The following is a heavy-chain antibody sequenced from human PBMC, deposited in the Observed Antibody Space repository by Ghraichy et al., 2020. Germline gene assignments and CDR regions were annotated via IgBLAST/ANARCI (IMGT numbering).Heavy chain of an antibody. D-gene: IGHD3-3*01. Sequence: ETLSLTCAASGFTFSSYSMNWVRQAPGKGLEWVSYISSSSSAIYYADSVKGRFSISRDNAKNSLYLQMNSLRDEDTAVYYWARTYYDFWSGYPYYYYGIDVLGQGTTVTVSS. CDR3: ARTYYDFWSGYPYYYYGIDV. J-gene: IGHJ6*02. CDR2: ISSSSSAI. CDR1: GFTFSSYS. V-gene: IGHV3-48*02.